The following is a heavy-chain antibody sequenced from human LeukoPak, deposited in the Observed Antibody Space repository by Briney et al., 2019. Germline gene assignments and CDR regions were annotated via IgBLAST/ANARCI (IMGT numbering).Heavy chain of an antibody. CDR3: ARGYCSSTSCYGAGY. CDR1: GYTFTGYH. Sequence: ASVKVSCKASGYTFTGYHMHWVRQAPGQGLEWMGWINPNSGGTNYAQKFQGRVTMTRDTSISTAYMELSRLRSDDTAVYYCARGYCSSTSCYGAGYWGQGTLVTVSS. CDR2: INPNSGGT. J-gene: IGHJ4*02. D-gene: IGHD2-2*01. V-gene: IGHV1-2*02.